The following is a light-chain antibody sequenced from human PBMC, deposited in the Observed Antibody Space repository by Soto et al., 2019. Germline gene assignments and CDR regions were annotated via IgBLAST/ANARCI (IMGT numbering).Light chain of an antibody. CDR1: QSVDNN. J-gene: IGKJ2*01. CDR3: QQYTNRPPMYP. V-gene: IGKV3-15*01. Sequence: EIVMTQSPATLSVSPGEGATLSCRASQSVDNNLAWYQQKPGQAPRLLIYGVSTRATGIPARFSGSGSGTEFTLPISSLQSEDFAVYYCQQYTNRPPMYPSGQGTKLEIK. CDR2: GVS.